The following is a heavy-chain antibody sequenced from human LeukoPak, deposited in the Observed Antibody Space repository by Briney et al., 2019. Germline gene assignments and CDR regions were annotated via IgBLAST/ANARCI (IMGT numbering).Heavy chain of an antibody. CDR2: IFYSGST. CDR3: ARDTYFYGMDV. J-gene: IGHJ6*02. Sequence: SETLSLTCTVSGGSISSYYWSWIRQPPGKGLEWIGYIFYSGSTNYNPSLKSRVTVSADTSKNQFSLKLSSVTAADTAVYFCARDTYFYGMDVWGQGTTVTVS. CDR1: GGSISSYY. V-gene: IGHV4-59*01.